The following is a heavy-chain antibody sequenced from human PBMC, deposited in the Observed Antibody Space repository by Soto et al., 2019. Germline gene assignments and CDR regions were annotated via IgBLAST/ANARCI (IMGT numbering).Heavy chain of an antibody. CDR2: IIPIFTTT. D-gene: IGHD4-17*01. J-gene: IGHJ4*02. CDR3: ARGHDYGDYERYFDY. V-gene: IGHV1-69*13. Sequence: SVKVSCKASGGSFSTYTINWVRQAPGQGLEWMGGIIPIFTTTDYAQKFQGRVTITADESTSTAYMELSSLRSEDTAVYYCARGHDYGDYERYFDYWGQGTLVTVSS. CDR1: GGSFSTYT.